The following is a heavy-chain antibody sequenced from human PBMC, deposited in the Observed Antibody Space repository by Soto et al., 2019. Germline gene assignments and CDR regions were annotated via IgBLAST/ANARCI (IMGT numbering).Heavy chain of an antibody. CDR1: GFTFTTYW. D-gene: IGHD3-10*01. V-gene: IGHV3-7*03. Sequence: EEQLVESGGGLAQPGGSLRLSCVASGFTFTTYWMSWVRQAPGKGLEWVANIRQDGGAQYYVDSVKGRFTISRDNAKNSVYLQMDSLRVEDTAVYYCVRVSHGSGSYLGSSWGQGILVTVSS. CDR3: VRVSHGSGSYLGSS. J-gene: IGHJ5*02. CDR2: IRQDGGAQ.